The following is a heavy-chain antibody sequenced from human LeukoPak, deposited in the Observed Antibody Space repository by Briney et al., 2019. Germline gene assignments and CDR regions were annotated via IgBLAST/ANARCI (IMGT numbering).Heavy chain of an antibody. V-gene: IGHV3-23*01. CDR1: GFTFSSYA. CDR3: ANAPPYDYVWGSYRKPDY. J-gene: IGHJ4*02. CDR2: ISGSGGST. Sequence: GGSLRLSCAASGFTFSSYAMSWVRQAPGKGLEWVSAISGSGGSTYYADSVKGRFTISRDNSKNTLYLQMNSLRADDTAVYYCANAPPYDYVWGSYRKPDYWGQGTLVTVSS. D-gene: IGHD3-16*02.